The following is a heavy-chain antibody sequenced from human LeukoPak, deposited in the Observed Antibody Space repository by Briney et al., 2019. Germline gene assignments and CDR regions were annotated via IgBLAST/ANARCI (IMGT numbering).Heavy chain of an antibody. J-gene: IGHJ4*02. D-gene: IGHD3-9*01. CDR3: ARGLSPHYDILTGYPTIGY. CDR1: GGSFSGYY. V-gene: IGHV4-34*01. Sequence: SETLSLTCAVYGGSFSGYYWSWIRQPPGKGLEWIWEINHSGSTNYNPSLKSRVTISVDTSKNQFSLKLSSVSAADTAVYYCARGLSPHYDILTGYPTIGYWGQGNLVTVSS. CDR2: INHSGST.